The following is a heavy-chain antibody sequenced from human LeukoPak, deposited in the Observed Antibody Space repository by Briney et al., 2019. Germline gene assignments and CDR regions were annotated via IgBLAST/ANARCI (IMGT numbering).Heavy chain of an antibody. J-gene: IGHJ4*02. CDR3: ARGVSSGWFGGHDY. CDR2: INPNSGGT. V-gene: IGHV1-2*02. Sequence: ASVKVSCKASGYTFTGYYMHWVRQAPGQGLEWMGWINPNSGGTNYAQKFQGRVTMTRDTSISTAYMELRSLRSDDTAVYYCARGVSSGWFGGHDYWGQGTLVTVSS. CDR1: GYTFTGYY. D-gene: IGHD6-19*01.